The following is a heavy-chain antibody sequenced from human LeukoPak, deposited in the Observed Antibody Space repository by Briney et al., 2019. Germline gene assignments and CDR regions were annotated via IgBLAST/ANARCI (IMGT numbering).Heavy chain of an antibody. V-gene: IGHV3-53*01. CDR3: ARGSGD. J-gene: IGHJ4*02. CDR1: GFTFSDHY. CDR2: IYSGGSA. Sequence: GGSLRLTCAASGFTFSDHYMDWVRQAPGKGLEWVSVIYSGGSAYYADSVKGRFTISRDNSKNTLYLQMNSLRAEDTAVYYCARGSGDWGQGTLVTVSS. D-gene: IGHD1-1*01.